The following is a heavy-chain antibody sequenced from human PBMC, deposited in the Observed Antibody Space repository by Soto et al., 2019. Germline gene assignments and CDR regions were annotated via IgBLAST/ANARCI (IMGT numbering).Heavy chain of an antibody. Sequence: GASVKVSCKASGYTFFTYGITWLRQAPGQGLEWMGWISTYDGNTDYAQKLQGRVTITADESTSTAYMELSSLRSEDTAVYYCARDNAMIVTGRAFDIWGQGTMVTVSS. D-gene: IGHD3-22*01. CDR1: GYTFFTYG. CDR3: ARDNAMIVTGRAFDI. CDR2: ISTYDGNT. J-gene: IGHJ3*02. V-gene: IGHV1-18*01.